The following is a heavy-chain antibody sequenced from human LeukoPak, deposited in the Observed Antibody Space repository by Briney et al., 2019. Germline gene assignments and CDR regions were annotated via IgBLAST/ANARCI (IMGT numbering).Heavy chain of an antibody. Sequence: GESLKISCKGSGYSFTSYWIGWVRQMPGKGLEWMGIIYPSDSDTRYSPSFQGQVTISADKSISTAYLQWSSLKASDTAMYYCARGGGDIVVVPAAPWRINWFDPWGQGTLVTVSS. J-gene: IGHJ5*02. D-gene: IGHD2-2*01. CDR2: IYPSDSDT. CDR3: ARGGGDIVVVPAAPWRINWFDP. V-gene: IGHV5-51*01. CDR1: GYSFTSYW.